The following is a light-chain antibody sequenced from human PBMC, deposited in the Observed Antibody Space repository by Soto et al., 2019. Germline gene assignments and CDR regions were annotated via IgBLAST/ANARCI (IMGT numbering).Light chain of an antibody. CDR2: GAS. J-gene: IGKJ5*01. CDR3: PQYGSSPPIT. CDR1: HSVSSSY. V-gene: IGKV3-20*01. Sequence: EIVLTQSPGTLSLSPGERATLSCRASHSVSSSYLAWYQQKPGQAPRLLIYGASSRATGIPDRFSGSGSGTDFTLTISRLEPDDFSVYYCPQYGSSPPITFGEGTRLEIK.